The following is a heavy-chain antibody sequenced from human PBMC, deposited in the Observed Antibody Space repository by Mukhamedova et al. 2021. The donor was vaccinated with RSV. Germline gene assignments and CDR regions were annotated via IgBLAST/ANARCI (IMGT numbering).Heavy chain of an antibody. CDR3: ARGPRARGLDYFDY. V-gene: IGHV3-30*01. CDR2: ISYDGSNK. J-gene: IGHJ4*02. Sequence: VRQAPGKGIEWVAVISYDGSNKYYADSVKGRFTISRDNSKNTLYLQMNSLRAEDTAVYYCARGPRARGLDYFDYWGQGTLVTVS. D-gene: IGHD1-26*01.